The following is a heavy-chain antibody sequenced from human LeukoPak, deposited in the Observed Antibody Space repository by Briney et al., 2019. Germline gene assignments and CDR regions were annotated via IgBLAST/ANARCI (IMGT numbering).Heavy chain of an antibody. V-gene: IGHV3-43*02. CDR2: IHADGGRT. D-gene: IGHD2/OR15-2a*01. Sequence: PGGSLRLSCAASGFAFADYAMHWVRQIPGKGLECVAHIHADGGRTFYADSVKGRFTVFRDNGKNSLFLQMDSLTSDDTALYYCSTWAFYHGLDVWGQGATVIVSS. CDR3: STWAFYHGLDV. J-gene: IGHJ6*02. CDR1: GFAFADYA.